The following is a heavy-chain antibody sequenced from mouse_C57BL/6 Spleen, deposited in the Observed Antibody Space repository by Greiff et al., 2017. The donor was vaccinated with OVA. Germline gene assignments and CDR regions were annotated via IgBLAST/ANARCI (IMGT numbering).Heavy chain of an antibody. CDR1: GYTFTSYW. Sequence: QVQLKQPGAELVRPGTSVKLSCKASGYTFTSYWMHWVKQRPGQGLEWIGVIDPSDSYTNYTQMFKGKGTLTVDTSTSTAYMQLSSLTSEDSAVYYCACTTVVATGEADWGQGTLVTVSA. D-gene: IGHD1-1*01. V-gene: IGHV1-59*01. CDR3: ACTTVVATGEAD. CDR2: IDPSDSYT. J-gene: IGHJ3*01.